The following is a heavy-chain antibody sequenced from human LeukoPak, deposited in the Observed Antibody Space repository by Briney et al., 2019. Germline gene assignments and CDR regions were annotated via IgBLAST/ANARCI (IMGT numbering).Heavy chain of an antibody. Sequence: GASVKVSCKASGYTFTGYYIHWVRQAPGQGLEWMGWINPNSGGTNYAQKFQGRVTMTRDTSTITAYMELSSLRSDDTAVYYCARGVRTTYYYGSGSYYRGCIDSWGQGTPVTVSP. D-gene: IGHD3-10*01. CDR1: GYTFTGYY. J-gene: IGHJ4*02. V-gene: IGHV1-2*02. CDR3: ARGVRTTYYYGSGSYYRGCIDS. CDR2: INPNSGGT.